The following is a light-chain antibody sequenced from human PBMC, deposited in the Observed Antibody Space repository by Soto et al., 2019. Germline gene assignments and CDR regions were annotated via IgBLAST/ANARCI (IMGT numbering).Light chain of an antibody. Sequence: QPVLTQSSSASASLGSSVKLTCTLSSGHSGYIIAWHQQQPGKAPRYLMKLENSGGYKKGGGVPDRFSGSSSGADRYLIISNLQSEDEADYYCETWDSNTRVFGGGTKLTVL. CDR2: LENSGGY. J-gene: IGLJ3*02. V-gene: IGLV4-60*03. CDR3: ETWDSNTRV. CDR1: SGHSGYI.